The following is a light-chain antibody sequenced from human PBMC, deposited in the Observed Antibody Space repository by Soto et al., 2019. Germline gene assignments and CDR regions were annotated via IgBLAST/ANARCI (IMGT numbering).Light chain of an antibody. CDR3: QQDNSYSPYT. CDR2: KAS. J-gene: IGKJ2*01. V-gene: IGKV1-5*03. Sequence: DIQMTQSPSTLSASVGDRVTITCRASQSISSWLAWYQQKPGKDPKLLIYKASSLEGRVPIRFSGSGSVTEFTLTISSLQPDDFATYYCQQDNSYSPYTFGQGTKLEIK. CDR1: QSISSW.